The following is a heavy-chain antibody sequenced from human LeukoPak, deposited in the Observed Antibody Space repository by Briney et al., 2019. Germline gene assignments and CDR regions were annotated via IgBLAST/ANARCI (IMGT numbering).Heavy chain of an antibody. CDR3: ARAPANRENRDWFDP. Sequence: GGSLRLSCAASGFTFSSYAMSWVRQAPGKGLEWVSAISGSGGSTYYADSVKGRFTISRDNAKNSLYLQMNSLRAEDTAVYYCARAPANRENRDWFDPWGQGTLVTVSS. CDR1: GFTFSSYA. D-gene: IGHD1-14*01. J-gene: IGHJ5*02. CDR2: ISGSGGST. V-gene: IGHV3-23*01.